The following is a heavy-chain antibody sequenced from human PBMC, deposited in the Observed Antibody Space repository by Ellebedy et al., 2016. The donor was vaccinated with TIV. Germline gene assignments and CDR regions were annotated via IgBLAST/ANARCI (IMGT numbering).Heavy chain of an antibody. J-gene: IGHJ1*01. CDR3: ARDSHYYVQYFHH. Sequence: ASVKVSCKASGGTFGNHPISWVRQAPGQGLEWVGITNPSDGGTNYAQKFQGRVTISADELGSTAYMELSSLRSEDTAVYYCARDSHYYVQYFHHWGQGTLVTVSS. D-gene: IGHD3-10*02. CDR2: TNPSDGGT. V-gene: IGHV1-69*11. CDR1: GGTFGNHP.